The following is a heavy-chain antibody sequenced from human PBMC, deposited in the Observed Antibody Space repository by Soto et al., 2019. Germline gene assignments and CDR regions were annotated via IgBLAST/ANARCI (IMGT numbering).Heavy chain of an antibody. V-gene: IGHV4-31*03. Sequence: PSETLSLTCTVSGGSISSGGYYWSWIRQHPGKGLEWIGYIYYSGSTYYNPSLKSRVTISVDTSKNQFSLKLSSVTAADTAVYYCARDSRGHYGSGMYNWFDPWGQGTLVTVSS. CDR3: ARDSRGHYGSGMYNWFDP. J-gene: IGHJ5*02. D-gene: IGHD3-10*01. CDR2: IYYSGST. CDR1: GGSISSGGYY.